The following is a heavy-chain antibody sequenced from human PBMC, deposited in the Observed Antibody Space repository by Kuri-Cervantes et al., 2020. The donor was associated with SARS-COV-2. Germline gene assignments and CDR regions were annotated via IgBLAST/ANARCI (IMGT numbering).Heavy chain of an antibody. CDR2: ISWNSGSI. J-gene: IGHJ4*02. D-gene: IGHD6-6*01. Sequence: SLKISCAASGFTFDDYAMHWVRQAPGKGLEWVSGISWNSGSIGYADSVKGRFTISRDNAKNSLYLQMNSLRAEDMALYYCANLPASSTIFDYWGQGTLVTVSS. CDR3: ANLPASSTIFDY. CDR1: GFTFDDYA. V-gene: IGHV3-9*03.